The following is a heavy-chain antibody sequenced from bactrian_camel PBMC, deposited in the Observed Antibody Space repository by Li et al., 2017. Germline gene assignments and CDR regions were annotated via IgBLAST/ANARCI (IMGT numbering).Heavy chain of an antibody. J-gene: IGHJ4*01. CDR2: IYTGGSST. V-gene: IGHV3S7*01. D-gene: IGHD2*01. CDR3: ANLRAWIGGSVDY. CDR1: GFTFSRNT. Sequence: HVQLVESGGGAVQPGGSLRLSCAASGFTFSRNTMRWARQAPGKGLEWVSSIYTGGSSTYYADSVKGRFTGSRDNAKNTLYLQLRDLKTEDTAMYCCANLRAWIGGSVDYWGQGTQVTV.